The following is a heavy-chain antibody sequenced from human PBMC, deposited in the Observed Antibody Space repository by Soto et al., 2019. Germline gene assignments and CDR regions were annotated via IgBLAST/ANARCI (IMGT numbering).Heavy chain of an antibody. CDR3: AKVGRCVLLSAFDI. CDR2: ISYDGSNK. V-gene: IGHV3-30*18. D-gene: IGHD2-8*01. J-gene: IGHJ3*02. Sequence: QVQLVESGGGVVQPGRALRLSCAASGFTFSSYGMHWVRQAPGKGLEWVAVISYDGSNKYYADSVKGRFTISRDNSKNTLYLQMNSLRAEDTAVYYCAKVGRCVLLSAFDIWGQGTMVTVSS. CDR1: GFTFSSYG.